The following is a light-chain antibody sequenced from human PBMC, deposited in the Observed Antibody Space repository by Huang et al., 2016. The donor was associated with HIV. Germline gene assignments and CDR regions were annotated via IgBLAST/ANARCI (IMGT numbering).Light chain of an antibody. CDR2: GAS. CDR3: QQYNNRYT. J-gene: IGKJ2*01. Sequence: IVMTQSPATLSVSPGERATLSCRASQSISSNLSWYQQKPAQAPRLLLYGASTRATGIPARFSCSGSGTEFTLTISSLQSEDFAVYYCQQYNNRYTFGQGTKLEIK. CDR1: QSISSN. V-gene: IGKV3-15*01.